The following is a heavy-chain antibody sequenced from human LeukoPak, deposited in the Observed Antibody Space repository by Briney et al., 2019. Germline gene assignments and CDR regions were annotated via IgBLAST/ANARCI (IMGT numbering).Heavy chain of an antibody. CDR1: GFAFSNYW. V-gene: IGHV3-7*01. CDR2: IKPDGSVT. Sequence: PGGSLRLSCAASGFAFSNYWMGWVRQTPGRGLEWVAYIKPDGSVTQYVDSVKGRFTISRDNAQNSLYLQMNSLRAEDTAVYYCARDPGATDFDYWGQGTLVTVSS. D-gene: IGHD5-12*01. J-gene: IGHJ4*02. CDR3: ARDPGATDFDY.